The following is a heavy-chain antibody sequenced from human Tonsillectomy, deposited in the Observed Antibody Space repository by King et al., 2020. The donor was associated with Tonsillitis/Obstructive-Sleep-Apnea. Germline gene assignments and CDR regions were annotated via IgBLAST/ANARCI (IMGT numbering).Heavy chain of an antibody. CDR2: IDYSGST. CDR3: ARDSGSNVGFWRGYRPYYFDY. J-gene: IGHJ4*02. D-gene: IGHD3-3*01. V-gene: IGHV4-59*01. CDR1: GGSISSYY. Sequence: VQLQESGPGLVKPSETLSLTCTVSGGSISSYYWSWIRQPPGKGLEWIGYIDYSGSTNDNPSLKSRVTISVDTSKNQFSLKLSSVTAADTAVYYCARDSGSNVGFWRGYRPYYFDYWGQGTLVPVSS.